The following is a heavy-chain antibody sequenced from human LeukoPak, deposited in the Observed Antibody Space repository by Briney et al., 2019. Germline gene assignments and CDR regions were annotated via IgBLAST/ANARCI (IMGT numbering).Heavy chain of an antibody. Sequence: GESLKISCKGSGYSFTSYWIGWVRQMPGKGLEWMGIIYPGDSDTRYSPSFQGQVTISADKSISTAYLQWSSLKASDTAMYYCARVSVAGTIYYYYGMDVWGQGTTVTVSS. CDR3: ARVSVAGTIYYYYGMDV. CDR1: GYSFTSYW. CDR2: IYPGDSDT. V-gene: IGHV5-51*01. J-gene: IGHJ6*02. D-gene: IGHD6-19*01.